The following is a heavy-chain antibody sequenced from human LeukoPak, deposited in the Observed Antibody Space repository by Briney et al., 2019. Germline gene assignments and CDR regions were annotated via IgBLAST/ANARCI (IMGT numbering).Heavy chain of an antibody. CDR1: GGTFSSYA. V-gene: IGHV1-69*05. D-gene: IGHD2-2*02. J-gene: IGHJ4*02. CDR3: ARVACSSTSCYTIFDY. CDR2: IIPIFGTA. Sequence: SVKVSFKASGGTFSSYAISWVRQAPGQGLEWMGGIIPIFGTANYAQKFQGRVTITTDESTSTAYMELSSLRSEDTAVYYCARVACSSTSCYTIFDYWGQGTLVTVSS.